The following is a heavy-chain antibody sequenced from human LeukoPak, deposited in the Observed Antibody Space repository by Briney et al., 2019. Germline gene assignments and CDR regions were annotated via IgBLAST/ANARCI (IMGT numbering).Heavy chain of an antibody. CDR1: GFTFSSYW. Sequence: GGSLRLSCAASGFTFSSYWMSWVRQAPGKGLEWVANIKQDGSEKYYVDSMKGRFTISRDNAKNSLYLQMNSLRAEDTAVYCCARGVSSTSRARWFDPWGQGTLVTVSS. J-gene: IGHJ5*02. V-gene: IGHV3-7*01. CDR3: ARGVSSTSRARWFDP. D-gene: IGHD2-2*01. CDR2: IKQDGSEK.